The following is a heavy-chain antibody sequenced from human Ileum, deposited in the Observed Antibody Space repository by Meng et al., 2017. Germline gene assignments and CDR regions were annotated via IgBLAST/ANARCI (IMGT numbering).Heavy chain of an antibody. J-gene: IGHJ4*02. CDR3: VRVRDSGWADSYFDY. D-gene: IGHD6-25*01. CDR2: SRDKGSRYTT. V-gene: IGHV3-72*01. Sequence: GGSLRLSCAGSGFAFNDYYMDWVRQAPGKGLEWVGRSRDKGSRYTTEYAASVRGRFTISRGDSGNSLYLQMNSLNAEDTAIYYCVRVRDSGWADSYFDYWGQGTLVTVSS. CDR1: GFAFNDYY.